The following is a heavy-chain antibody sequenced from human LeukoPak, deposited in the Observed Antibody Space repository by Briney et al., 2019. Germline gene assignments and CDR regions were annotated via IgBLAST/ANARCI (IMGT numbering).Heavy chain of an antibody. CDR3: ARGQGGRRGRFSSSWYYFDY. CDR1: GGSFSGYY. J-gene: IGHJ4*02. D-gene: IGHD6-13*01. V-gene: IGHV4-34*01. CDR2: INHSGST. Sequence: PSETLSLTCAVYGGSFSGYYWSWIRQPPGKGLEWIGEINHSGSTNYNPPLKSRVTISVDTSKNQFSLKLSSVTAADTAVYYCARGQGGRRGRFSSSWYYFDYWGQGTLVTVSS.